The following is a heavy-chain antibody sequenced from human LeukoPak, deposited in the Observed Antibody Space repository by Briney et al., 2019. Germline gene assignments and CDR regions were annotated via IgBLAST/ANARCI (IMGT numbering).Heavy chain of an antibody. D-gene: IGHD1-14*01. CDR1: GFTFSSYE. CDR3: ARDRNYYYYGMDV. J-gene: IGHJ6*04. V-gene: IGHV3-48*03. CDR2: ISSGGSTI. Sequence: GGSLRLSCAASGFTFSSYEMNWVRQAPGKGLEWVSYISSGGSTIYYADSVKGRFTISRDNAKNSLYLQMNSLRAEDTAVYYCARDRNYYYYGMDVWGKGTTVTVSS.